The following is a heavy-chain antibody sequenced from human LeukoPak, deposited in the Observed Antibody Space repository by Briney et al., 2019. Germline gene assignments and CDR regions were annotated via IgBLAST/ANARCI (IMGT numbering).Heavy chain of an antibody. CDR3: ARVKYSSGSTSSWFDP. J-gene: IGHJ5*02. V-gene: IGHV4-31*03. CDR2: IHYSGST. D-gene: IGHD3-10*01. CDR1: GGSINSVNYY. Sequence: SETLSLTCTVSGGSINSVNYYWSWIRQHPGKGLEWIGNIHYSGSTYYNPSLKSRVTISVDTSENQFSLKLTSVTVADTATYYCARVKYSSGSTSSWFDPWGRGTPVAVSS.